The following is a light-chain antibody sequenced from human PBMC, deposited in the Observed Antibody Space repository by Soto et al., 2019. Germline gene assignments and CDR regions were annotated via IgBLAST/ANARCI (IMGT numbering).Light chain of an antibody. CDR3: AAWDDSLSGPV. J-gene: IGLJ2*01. CDR1: SSNIGGND. Sequence: QSVLTQPPSASGTPGQRVIISFSGSSSNIGGNDVYWYQQHPGKAPELLIDRNDQRPSGVPDRFSGSKSGTSVSLAISGLRSEDEGDYHCAAWDDSLSGPVFGGGTKLTVL. CDR2: RND. V-gene: IGLV1-47*01.